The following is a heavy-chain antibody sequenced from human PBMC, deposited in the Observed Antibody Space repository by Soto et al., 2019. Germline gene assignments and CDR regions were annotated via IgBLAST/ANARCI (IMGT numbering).Heavy chain of an antibody. Sequence: QLQLQESGPGLVKPSETLSLTCTVSGGSISSSSYYWGWIRQPPGKGLEWIGSIYYSGSTYYNPSLKSRVTISVDTSKNQFSLKLSSVTAADTAVYYCARATGIEKKGPVYYFDYWGQGTLVTVSS. CDR2: IYYSGST. CDR3: ARATGIEKKGPVYYFDY. J-gene: IGHJ4*02. V-gene: IGHV4-39*01. D-gene: IGHD6-13*01. CDR1: GGSISSSSYY.